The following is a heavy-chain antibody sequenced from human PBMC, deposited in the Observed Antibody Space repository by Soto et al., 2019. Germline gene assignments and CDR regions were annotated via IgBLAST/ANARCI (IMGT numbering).Heavy chain of an antibody. J-gene: IGHJ6*02. Sequence: SATLSLTCAISGDSVSSNSAAWNWIRQSPSRGLEWLGRTYYRSKWYNDYAVSVKSRITINPDTSKNQFSLQLNSVTPEDTAVYYCARVPHDFWSGYYYYYGMDVWGQGTTVTVS. CDR2: TYYRSKWYN. V-gene: IGHV6-1*01. CDR1: GDSVSSNSAA. CDR3: ARVPHDFWSGYYYYYGMDV. D-gene: IGHD3-3*01.